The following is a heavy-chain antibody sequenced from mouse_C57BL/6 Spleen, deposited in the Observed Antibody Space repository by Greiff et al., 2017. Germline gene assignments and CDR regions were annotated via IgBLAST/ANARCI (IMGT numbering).Heavy chain of an antibody. V-gene: IGHV1-22*01. CDR3: ARSRSSAWFAY. Sequence: EVQRVESGPELVKPGASVKMSCKASGYTFTDYNMHWVKQSHGKSLEWIGYINPNNGGTSYNQKFKGKATLTVNKSSSTAYMELRSLTSEDSAVYYCARSRSSAWFAYWGQGTLVTVSA. CDR1: GYTFTDYN. J-gene: IGHJ3*01. CDR2: INPNNGGT. D-gene: IGHD3-1*01.